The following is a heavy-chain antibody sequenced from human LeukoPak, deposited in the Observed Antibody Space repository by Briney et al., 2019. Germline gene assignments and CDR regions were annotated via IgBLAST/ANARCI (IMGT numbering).Heavy chain of an antibody. Sequence: LSGGSLRLSCAASGFTFSSYAMHWVRQAPGKGLEYVSAISSNGGSTYYANSVKGRFTISRDNSKNTLYLQMGSLRAEDMAAYYCARVGGDSSGYYYYFDYWGQGTLVTVSS. J-gene: IGHJ4*02. V-gene: IGHV3-64*01. CDR2: ISSNGGST. D-gene: IGHD3-22*01. CDR3: ARVGGDSSGYYYYFDY. CDR1: GFTFSSYA.